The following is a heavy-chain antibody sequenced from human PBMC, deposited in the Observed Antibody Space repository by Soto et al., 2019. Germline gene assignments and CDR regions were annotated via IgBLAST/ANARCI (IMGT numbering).Heavy chain of an antibody. CDR3: ARAVSVGGWPNWFDP. Sequence: SETLSLTCTVSGGSISSGGYYWSWIRQHPGKGLEWIGYIYYSGSTNYNPSLKSRVTISVDTSKNQFSLKLSSVTAADTAVYYCARAVSVGGWPNWFDPWGQGTLVTVSS. D-gene: IGHD6-19*01. V-gene: IGHV4-61*08. J-gene: IGHJ5*02. CDR1: GGSISSGGYY. CDR2: IYYSGST.